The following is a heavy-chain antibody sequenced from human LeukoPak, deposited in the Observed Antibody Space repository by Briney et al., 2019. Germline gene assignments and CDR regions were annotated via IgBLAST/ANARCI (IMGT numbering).Heavy chain of an antibody. D-gene: IGHD3-3*01. V-gene: IGHV4-4*07. CDR3: ARGVDFWSGYQNWFDP. CDR1: GGSISNYY. CDR2: MYTSGST. Sequence: SETLSPTCTVSGGSISNYYWSWIRQPAGKGLEWIGRMYTSGSTNYNPSLKSRVTMSVDTSKNQFSLNLSSVTAADTAVYYCARGVDFWSGYQNWFDPWGQGTLVSVSS. J-gene: IGHJ5*02.